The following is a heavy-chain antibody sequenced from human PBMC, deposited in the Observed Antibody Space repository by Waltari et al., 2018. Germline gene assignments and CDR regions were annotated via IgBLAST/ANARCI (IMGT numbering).Heavy chain of an antibody. CDR1: DSTFNTYA. D-gene: IGHD2-15*01. J-gene: IGHJ6*02. V-gene: IGHV3-23*04. CDR3: AKGYCRFGSCPPFYYYFGMDV. CDR2: LRAGGCSV. Sequence: VQLVESGGEVAQPGGSLTLSCAASDSTFNTYAVTWVRQARVRGLEWGDALRAGGCSVYYADSVKGRFAISRDDSKNTAYLHISSLRVEDTAIYYCAKGYCRFGSCPPFYYYFGMDVWGQGTTVTVSS.